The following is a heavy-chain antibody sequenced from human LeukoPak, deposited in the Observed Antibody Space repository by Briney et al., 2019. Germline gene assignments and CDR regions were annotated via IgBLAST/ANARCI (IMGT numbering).Heavy chain of an antibody. D-gene: IGHD5-12*01. CDR1: GGSISSYY. CDR3: AGQDIVATIRGNWFDP. Sequence: SETLSLTCTVSGGSISSYYWSWIRQPPGKGLEWIGYIYTSGSTNYNPSLKSRVTISVDTSKNQSSLKLSSVTAADTAVYYCAGQDIVATIRGNWFDPWGQGTLVTVSS. CDR2: IYTSGST. J-gene: IGHJ5*02. V-gene: IGHV4-4*09.